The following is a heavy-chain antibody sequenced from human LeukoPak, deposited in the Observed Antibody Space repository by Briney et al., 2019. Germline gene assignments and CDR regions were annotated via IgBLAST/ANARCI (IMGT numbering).Heavy chain of an antibody. CDR1: GFIFSSYS. V-gene: IGHV3-23*01. J-gene: IGHJ6*02. CDR3: AKAASSSWPSYYYGMDV. CDR2: ITGSGGNT. D-gene: IGHD6-13*01. Sequence: GGSLRLSCAASGFIFSSYSMSWVRQAPGMGLEWVSVITGSGGNTYYADSVKGRFTISKDNSKNTVYLRMSSLRVDDTAVYYCAKAASSSWPSYYYGMDVWGQGTTVTVSS.